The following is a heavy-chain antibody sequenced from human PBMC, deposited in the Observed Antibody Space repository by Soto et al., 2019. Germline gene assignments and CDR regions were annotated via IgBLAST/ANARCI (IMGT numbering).Heavy chain of an antibody. Sequence: QLQLQESGSGLGKPSQTLSLICAVYGGSISSGGSSWTWIRQPPGKGLEWIGYIYHSGSTYYNPSLKSRVTISVDRSKNQFSLKLTSVTAADTAVYYCARGAVVNFDSWGQGTLVTVSS. CDR2: IYHSGST. CDR1: GGSISSGGSS. D-gene: IGHD3-22*01. V-gene: IGHV4-30-2*01. J-gene: IGHJ4*02. CDR3: ARGAVVNFDS.